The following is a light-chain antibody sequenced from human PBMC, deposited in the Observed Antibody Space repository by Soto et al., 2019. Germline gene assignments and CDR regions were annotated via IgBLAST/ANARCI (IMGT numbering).Light chain of an antibody. Sequence: EIVLTQSPGTLSLSPGERATLSCRASQSVSSSYLAWYQQKPGQAPRLLIYGASSRATGIPDRFSGSGSGTDLTLTISRLEPEDFAVYYCQQYGRSWLTFGGVTKVEIK. V-gene: IGKV3-20*01. CDR3: QQYGRSWLT. CDR2: GAS. J-gene: IGKJ4*01. CDR1: QSVSSSY.